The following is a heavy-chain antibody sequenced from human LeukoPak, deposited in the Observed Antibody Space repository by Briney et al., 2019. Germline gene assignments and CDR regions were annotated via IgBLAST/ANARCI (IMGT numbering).Heavy chain of an antibody. J-gene: IGHJ4*02. CDR3: ARGPYDFWSGYSHDY. CDR2: SYHTGST. V-gene: IGHV4-38-2*02. Sequence: SETLSLTCTVSGYSISSGYYWGWIRQSPGKGLEWIGSSYHTGSTYYNPSLKSRVTISIDTSKNQFSLKLSSVTAADTALYHCARGPYDFWSGYSHDYWGQGTLVTVSS. CDR1: GYSISSGYY. D-gene: IGHD3-3*01.